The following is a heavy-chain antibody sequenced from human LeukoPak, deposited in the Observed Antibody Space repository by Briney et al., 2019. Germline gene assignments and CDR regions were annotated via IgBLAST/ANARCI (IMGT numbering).Heavy chain of an antibody. CDR1: GGSFSGYY. V-gene: IGHV4-34*01. CDR2: INHSGST. J-gene: IGHJ4*02. D-gene: IGHD6-13*01. Sequence: SENLSLTCAVYGGSFSGYYWSWIRQPPGKGLEWIGEINHSGSTNYNPSLKSRVTISVDTSKNQFSLKLSSVTAADTAVYYCAREGAAAALDYFDYWGQGTLVTVSS. CDR3: AREGAAAALDYFDY.